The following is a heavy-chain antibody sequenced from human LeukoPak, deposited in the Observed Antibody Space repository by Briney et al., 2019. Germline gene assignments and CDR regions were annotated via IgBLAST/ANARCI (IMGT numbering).Heavy chain of an antibody. CDR2: ISYDGRNK. V-gene: IGHV3-30*18. Sequence: GGSLRLSCAASGFTFNNYGMHWVRQAPGKGLEWVAAISYDGRNKHYPDSAKGRFTISRDISTDTLWLQMDSLRTEDTAVYYCAKGPLRGTAAAIDYWGQGTLVTVSS. D-gene: IGHD2-2*01. CDR3: AKGPLRGTAAAIDY. J-gene: IGHJ4*02. CDR1: GFTFNNYG.